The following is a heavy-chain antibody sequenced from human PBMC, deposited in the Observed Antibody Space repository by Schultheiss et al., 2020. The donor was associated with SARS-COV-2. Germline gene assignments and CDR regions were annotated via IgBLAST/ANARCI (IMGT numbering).Heavy chain of an antibody. CDR1: GFTVSSNY. CDR3: ARGGTYCSSTSCYLDYYYYYMDV. V-gene: IGHV3-30*03. D-gene: IGHD2-2*01. Sequence: GGSLRLSCAASGFTVSSNYMSWVRQAPGKGLEWVAVISYDGSNKYYADSVKGRFTISRDNSKNTLYLQMNSLRAEDTAVYYCARGGTYCSSTSCYLDYYYYYMDVWGKGTTVTVSS. CDR2: ISYDGSNK. J-gene: IGHJ6*03.